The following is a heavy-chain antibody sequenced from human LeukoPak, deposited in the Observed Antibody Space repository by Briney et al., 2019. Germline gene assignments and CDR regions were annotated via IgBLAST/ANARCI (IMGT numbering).Heavy chain of an antibody. V-gene: IGHV1-69*13. J-gene: IGHJ2*01. CDR3: AREALGYGPLGYFDL. CDR2: IIPIFGTA. Sequence: SVKVSCKASGGTFSSYAISWVRQAPGQGLEWMGGIIPIFGTANYAQKFQGRVTITADESTSTAYMELSSLRSEDTAVYYCAREALGYGPLGYFDLWGRGTLVTVSS. D-gene: IGHD5-12*01. CDR1: GGTFSSYA.